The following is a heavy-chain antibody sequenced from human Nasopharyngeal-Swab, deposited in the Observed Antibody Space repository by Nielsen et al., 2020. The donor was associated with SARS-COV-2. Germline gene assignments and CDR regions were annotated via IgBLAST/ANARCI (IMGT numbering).Heavy chain of an antibody. CDR2: IYPGVSDT. Sequence: KVSCKGSGYSFTSYWIGWVRQMPGKGLEWMGIIYPGVSDTRYSPSFQGQVTISADKSISTAYLQWSSLKASDTAMYYCARVFVVVPAAIGLSGWFDPWGQGTLVTVSS. CDR3: ARVFVVVPAAIGLSGWFDP. V-gene: IGHV5-51*01. CDR1: GYSFTSYW. D-gene: IGHD2-2*01. J-gene: IGHJ5*02.